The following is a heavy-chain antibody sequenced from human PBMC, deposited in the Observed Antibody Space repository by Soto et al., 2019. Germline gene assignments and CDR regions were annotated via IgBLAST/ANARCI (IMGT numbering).Heavy chain of an antibody. CDR2: IYPGDSDT. CDR3: ARRVRSSSSFSLFEYYYGMDV. V-gene: IGHV5-51*01. D-gene: IGHD6-6*01. CDR1: GYSFTSYW. J-gene: IGHJ6*02. Sequence: PAESLKISCKGSGYSFTSYWIGWVRQMPGKGLEWMGIIYPGDSDTRYSPSFQGQVTISADKSISTAYLQWSSLKASDIAMYYCARRVRSSSSFSLFEYYYGMDVWGQGTTVTVSS.